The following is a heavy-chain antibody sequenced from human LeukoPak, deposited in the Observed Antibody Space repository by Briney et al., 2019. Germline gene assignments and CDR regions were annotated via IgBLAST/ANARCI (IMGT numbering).Heavy chain of an antibody. V-gene: IGHV3-73*01. CDR1: GFTFSGSA. J-gene: IGHJ4*02. Sequence: GGSLRLSCAASGFTFSGSAMHWVRQASGKGLEWVGRIRSKANSYATAYAASVKGRFTISRDDSKNTAYLQVNSLKTEDTAVYYCTSLHYYDSSGYYRFLGYWGQGTLVTVSS. D-gene: IGHD3-22*01. CDR3: TSLHYYDSSGYYRFLGY. CDR2: IRSKANSYAT.